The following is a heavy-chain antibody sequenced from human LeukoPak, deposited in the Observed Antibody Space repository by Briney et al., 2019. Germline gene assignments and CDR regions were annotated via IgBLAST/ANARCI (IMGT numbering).Heavy chain of an antibody. CDR3: ARGYYYDSSGYPDY. Sequence: GESLKISCKGSGYTFTSYWIGWVRQMPGKGLEWMGIIYPGDSDTRYSPSFQGQGTISADKSINTAYLQWSTLKASDTAMYYCARGYYYDSSGYPDYWGQGTLVTVSS. V-gene: IGHV5-51*01. D-gene: IGHD3-22*01. CDR2: IYPGDSDT. CDR1: GYTFTSYW. J-gene: IGHJ4*02.